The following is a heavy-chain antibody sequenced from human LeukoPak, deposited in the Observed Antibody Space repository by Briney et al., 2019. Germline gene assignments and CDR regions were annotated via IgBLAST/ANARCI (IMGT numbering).Heavy chain of an antibody. V-gene: IGHV6-1*01. D-gene: IGHD3-3*01. Sequence: SQTLSLTCAISGDSVSSYSAAWNWIRQSPSRGLEWLGRTYYRSKWYNDYAVSVKGRITINPDTSKNQFSLQLNSVTPEDTAVYYCARSSKGWLLFNNWFGPWGQGTLVTVSS. J-gene: IGHJ5*02. CDR3: ARSSKGWLLFNNWFGP. CDR2: TYYRSKWYN. CDR1: GDSVSSYSAA.